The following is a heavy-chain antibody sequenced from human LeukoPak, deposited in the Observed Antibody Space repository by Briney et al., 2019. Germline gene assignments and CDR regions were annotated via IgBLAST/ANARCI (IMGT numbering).Heavy chain of an antibody. CDR2: ISYDGSNK. CDR3: ARVDPSGSYEWYYFDC. V-gene: IGHV3-30*03. CDR1: GFTFSSYG. J-gene: IGHJ4*02. D-gene: IGHD1-26*01. Sequence: GGSLRLSCAASGFTFSSYGMHWVRQAPGKGLEWVAVISYDGSNKYYADSVKGRFTISRDNSKNTLYLQMNSLRSDDTAVYYCARVDPSGSYEWYYFDCWGQGTLVTVSS.